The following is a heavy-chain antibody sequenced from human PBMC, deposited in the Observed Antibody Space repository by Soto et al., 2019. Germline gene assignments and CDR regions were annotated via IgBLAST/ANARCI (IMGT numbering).Heavy chain of an antibody. V-gene: IGHV3-30-3*01. CDR1: GFTFGSYA. J-gene: IGHJ6*02. CDR3: AKDVLRFLEWLAFYGMDV. Sequence: GGSLRLSCAASGFTFGSYAMHWVRQAPGKGLEWVAVISYDGSNKYYADSVKGRFTISRDNSKNTLYLQMNSLRAEDTAVYYCAKDVLRFLEWLAFYGMDVWGQGTTVTVSS. CDR2: ISYDGSNK. D-gene: IGHD3-3*01.